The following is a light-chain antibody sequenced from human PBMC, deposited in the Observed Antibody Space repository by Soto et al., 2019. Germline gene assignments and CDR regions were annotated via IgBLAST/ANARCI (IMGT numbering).Light chain of an antibody. J-gene: IGLJ1*01. CDR3: SSYAGXNNVV. Sequence: QSVLTQPPSASGSPGQSVTISCSGTSSDVGGYNYVSWHQQHPGKAPKLMIYEVSKRPSGVPDRFSGSKSGNTASLIVSGLQAEDEADYYSSSYAGXNNVVLGTG. V-gene: IGLV2-8*01. CDR1: SSDVGGYNY. CDR2: EVS.